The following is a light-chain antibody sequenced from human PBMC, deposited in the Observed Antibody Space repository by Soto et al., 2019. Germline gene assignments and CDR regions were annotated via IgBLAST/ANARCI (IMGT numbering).Light chain of an antibody. Sequence: QSVMTQPPSVSAAPGQKVTISCSGSSSNIGGNSVSWYQQLPGTTPKLLIYYDNKRPSVVPDRFSGYSAGTSASLTNSRLEADDEADYFCSTWDDSMNGWVFGGGTKLTVL. CDR2: YDN. CDR1: SSNIGGNS. CDR3: STWDDSMNGWV. J-gene: IGLJ3*02. V-gene: IGLV1-51*01.